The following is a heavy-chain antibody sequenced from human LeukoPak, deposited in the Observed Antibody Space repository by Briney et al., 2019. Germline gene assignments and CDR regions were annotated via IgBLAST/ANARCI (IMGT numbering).Heavy chain of an antibody. CDR1: GGSISSYY. J-gene: IGHJ4*02. CDR3: ARDPGTRNFDY. V-gene: IGHV4-59*01. CDR2: IYYSGST. D-gene: IGHD1-7*01. Sequence: SETLSLTCTVSGGSISSYYWSWIRQPPGKGLEWIGYIYYSGSTNYNPSLKSRVTISVDTSKNQFSLKLSSVTAADTAVYYCARDPGTRNFDYWGQGTLVTVSS.